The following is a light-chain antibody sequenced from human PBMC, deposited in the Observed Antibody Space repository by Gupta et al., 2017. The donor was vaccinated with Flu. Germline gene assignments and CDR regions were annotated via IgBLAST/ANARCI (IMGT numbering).Light chain of an antibody. CDR2: GAS. V-gene: IGKV3-15*01. Sequence: EIVMTQSPATLSASPGERATLTCRASQSVGSNLAWNQQKPGQAPRLLIYGASTRATGFPARFSGSGSGTEFALSISSLQSEDFAVYYCQQYNKWPLTFGPGTTVAFK. J-gene: IGKJ3*01. CDR3: QQYNKWPLT. CDR1: QSVGSN.